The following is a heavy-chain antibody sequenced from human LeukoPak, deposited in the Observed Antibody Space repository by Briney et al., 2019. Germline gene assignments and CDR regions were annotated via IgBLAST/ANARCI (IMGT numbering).Heavy chain of an antibody. CDR1: GYTFTSYG. CDR3: ARDEGIAVAGTGDFDY. J-gene: IGHJ4*02. CDR2: ISAYNGNT. Sequence: ASVKVSCKASGYTFTSYGISWVRLAPGQGLEWMGWISAYNGNTNYAQKLQGRVTMTTDTSTSTAYMELRSLRSDDTAVYYCARDEGIAVAGTGDFDYWGQGTLVTVSS. D-gene: IGHD6-19*01. V-gene: IGHV1-18*01.